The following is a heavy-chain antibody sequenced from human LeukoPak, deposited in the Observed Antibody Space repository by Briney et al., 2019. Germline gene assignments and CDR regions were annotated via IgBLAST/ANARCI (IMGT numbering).Heavy chain of an antibody. CDR3: ARDRHYYYGSGQHPSIHFDY. CDR2: INSDGSST. D-gene: IGHD3-10*01. CDR1: GFTFSSYW. J-gene: IGHJ4*02. Sequence: PGGSLRLSCAASGFTFSSYWMHWVRQAPGKGLVWVSRINSDGSSTSYADSVKGRFTISRDNAKNTLYLQMNSLRAEDTAVYYCARDRHYYYGSGQHPSIHFDYWGQGTLVTVSS. V-gene: IGHV3-74*01.